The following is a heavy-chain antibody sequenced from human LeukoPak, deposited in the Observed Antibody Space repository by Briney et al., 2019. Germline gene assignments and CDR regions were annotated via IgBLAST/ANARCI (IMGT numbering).Heavy chain of an antibody. V-gene: IGHV3-33*01. CDR3: ARDREAAADLGY. CDR1: GFSLSNYV. CDR2: IWNDGSNE. D-gene: IGHD6-13*01. Sequence: PGRSLRLSCAAPGFSLSNYVLRWVRQAPGKGLEWVALIWNDGSNEYYADSVKGRFTISRDNSKNTLYLQMNSLRVEDTAVYYCARDREAAADLGYWGQGTLVTVSS. J-gene: IGHJ4*02.